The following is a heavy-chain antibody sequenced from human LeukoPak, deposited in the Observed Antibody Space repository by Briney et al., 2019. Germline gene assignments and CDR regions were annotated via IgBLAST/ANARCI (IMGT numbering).Heavy chain of an antibody. V-gene: IGHV4-38-2*01. CDR3: ARYDSRGSASTKFDY. CDR1: GHSLGKNYY. CDR2: IYGRAST. D-gene: IGHD3-3*01. J-gene: IGHJ4*02. Sequence: PSETLSLTCAVSGHSLGKNYYWGWIRQSPGKVLEWIGRIYGRASTSYNPSLMNRVTMSVDTSKNHFSLQLTSVTAADTAVYYCARYDSRGSASTKFDYWGPGIQVTVSS.